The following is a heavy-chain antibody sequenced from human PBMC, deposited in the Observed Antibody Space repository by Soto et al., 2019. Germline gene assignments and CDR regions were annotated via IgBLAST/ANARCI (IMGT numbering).Heavy chain of an antibody. J-gene: IGHJ6*02. CDR1: GFTFSSYS. D-gene: IGHD4-4*01. Sequence: PXESLRLSCAASGFTFSSYSMSWVRQAPGKGLEWVSGFRSGGDDDTTYYADSVKGRFTISRDNSKNTLYLQMNSLRAEDTAVYYCARDQRRNYGGMDVWGQGTTVTVSS. CDR2: FRSGGDDDTT. CDR3: ARDQRRNYGGMDV. V-gene: IGHV3-23*01.